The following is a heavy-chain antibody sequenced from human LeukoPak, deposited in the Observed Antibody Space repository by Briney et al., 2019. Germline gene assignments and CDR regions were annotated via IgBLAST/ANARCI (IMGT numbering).Heavy chain of an antibody. Sequence: SETLSLTCAVYGGSFSGYYWSWIRQPPGKGLEWIGEINHSGSTNYNPSLKSRVTISVDTSKNQFSLKLSSVTAADTAVYYCARGSQYSAYNWFDSWGQGTLVTVSS. CDR2: INHSGST. CDR1: GGSFSGYY. J-gene: IGHJ5*01. D-gene: IGHD5-18*01. V-gene: IGHV4-34*01. CDR3: ARGSQYSAYNWFDS.